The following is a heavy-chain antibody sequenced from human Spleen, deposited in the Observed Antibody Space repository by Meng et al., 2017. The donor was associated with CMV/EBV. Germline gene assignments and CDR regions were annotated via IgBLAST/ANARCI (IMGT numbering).Heavy chain of an antibody. CDR1: GFTFSDYY. V-gene: IGHV3-11*04. Sequence: GESLKISCAASGFTFSDYYMSWIRQAPGKGLEWVSYINSDGDTIYYADSVKGRFTISRDRNSLYLQMNSLRAEDTAVYFCARINWLLYAFDYWGQGTLVTVSS. D-gene: IGHD3-9*01. J-gene: IGHJ4*02. CDR3: ARINWLLYAFDY. CDR2: INSDGDTI.